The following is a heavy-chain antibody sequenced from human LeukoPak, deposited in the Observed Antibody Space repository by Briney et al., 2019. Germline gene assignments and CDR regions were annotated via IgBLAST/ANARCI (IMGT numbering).Heavy chain of an antibody. V-gene: IGHV3-49*04. D-gene: IGHD3-22*01. CDR2: IRSEAYGGTT. CDR1: GFTFGDYA. CDR3: TRVGLYYYDSSGSFDY. Sequence: GGSLRLSCTASGFTFGDYAMSWVRQAPGKGLEWVGFIRSEAYGGTTEYAASVKGRFTISRDDSKSIAYLQMNSLKTEDTAVYYCTRVGLYYYDSSGSFDYWGQGTLVTVSS. J-gene: IGHJ4*02.